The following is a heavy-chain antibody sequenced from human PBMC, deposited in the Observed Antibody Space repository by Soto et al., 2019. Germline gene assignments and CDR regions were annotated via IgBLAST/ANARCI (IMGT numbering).Heavy chain of an antibody. Sequence: SETLSLTCAVAGGSIGTSAYYWGWIRQAPGKGLEWIGSINHSGNTYLSPSLKDRVTMSVDTSKNSFSLKLRSATAADTGLYYCSRRAPEGFDPWGQGTLVTVSS. V-gene: IGHV4-39*01. CDR1: GGSIGTSAYY. CDR2: INHSGNT. CDR3: SRRAPEGFDP. J-gene: IGHJ5*02.